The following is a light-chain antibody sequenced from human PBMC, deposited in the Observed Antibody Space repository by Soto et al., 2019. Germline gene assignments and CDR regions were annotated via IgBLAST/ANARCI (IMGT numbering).Light chain of an antibody. CDR3: QQTYSSVYT. V-gene: IGKV1-39*01. Sequence: DIQMTRSPASLSASVGDRVTITCRASQTIGNYLNWYQQKPGKAPTVVIYRASTLQSGVPSRFSGSGSGPDFTLTISSLQPDDFATYYCQQTYSSVYTFGQGTKVDIK. CDR2: RAS. CDR1: QTIGNY. J-gene: IGKJ2*01.